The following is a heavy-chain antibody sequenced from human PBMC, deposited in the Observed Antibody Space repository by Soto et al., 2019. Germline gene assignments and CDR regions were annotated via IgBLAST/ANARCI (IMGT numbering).Heavy chain of an antibody. J-gene: IGHJ4*02. D-gene: IGHD1-20*01. CDR1: GGSFSGYY. CDR2: INHSGST. V-gene: IGHV4-34*01. Sequence: PSETLSLTCAVYGGSFSGYYWSWIRQPPGKGLEWIGEINHSGSTNYNPSLKSRVTISVDTSKNQFSLKLTSVTAADTAMYFCARQVFITDRDSGGADYWDKGILVTVSS. CDR3: ARQVFITDRDSGGADY.